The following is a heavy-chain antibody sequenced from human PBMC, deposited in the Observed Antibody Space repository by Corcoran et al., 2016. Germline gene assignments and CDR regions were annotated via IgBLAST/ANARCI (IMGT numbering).Heavy chain of an antibody. CDR3: AREGITPAGVGDYYYYGMDV. Sequence: QVQLVPSGAEVKEPGASVKVSCKASGYTFTGYYIHWVQQAPGQGLEWMGWINANSGDTNYAQKFRGRVTTTRDTFISTAYMELSRMTSDGTAVYYCAREGITPAGVGDYYYYGMDVWGQGTAVTVSS. CDR2: INANSGDT. J-gene: IGHJ6*02. V-gene: IGHV1-2*02. CDR1: GYTFTGYY. D-gene: IGHD6-13*01.